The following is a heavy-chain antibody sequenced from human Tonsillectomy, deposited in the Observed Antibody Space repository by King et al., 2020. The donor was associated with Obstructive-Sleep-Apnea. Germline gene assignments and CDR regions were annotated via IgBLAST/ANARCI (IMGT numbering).Heavy chain of an antibody. J-gene: IGHJ4*02. Sequence: VQLVESGGALAQPGESLRLSCAASGFTFSNFDMHWVRQIIGKGLEWVSAIGAAGDTYYPFSVKGRFTISRDNAKNSLYLQMNSLRDGDTAVYYCARSVGGSLKGPFDYLGQGTLVIVSS. V-gene: IGHV3-13*01. CDR1: GFTFSNFD. CDR3: ARSVGGSLKGPFDY. D-gene: IGHD1-26*01. CDR2: IGAAGDT.